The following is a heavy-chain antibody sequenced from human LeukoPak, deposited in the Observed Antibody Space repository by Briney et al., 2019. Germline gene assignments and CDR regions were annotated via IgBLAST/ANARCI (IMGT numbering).Heavy chain of an antibody. J-gene: IGHJ2*01. D-gene: IGHD1-1*01. V-gene: IGHV3-74*01. CDR1: GFTFSSYW. CDR2: TSPDGSGT. Sequence: PGRSLRLSCAASGFTFSSYWMHWVRQAPGKGLMWVSRTSPDGSGTVYADAVKGRFTISRDNAKNTLYLQMNSLTAEDTAVYYCARDVQVYWYFDLWGRGTPVTVSS. CDR3: ARDVQVYWYFDL.